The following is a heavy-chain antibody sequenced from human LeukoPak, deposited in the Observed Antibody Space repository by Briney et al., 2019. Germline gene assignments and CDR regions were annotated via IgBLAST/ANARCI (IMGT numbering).Heavy chain of an antibody. CDR1: GGSFSGYY. CDR2: INHSGST. V-gene: IGHV4-34*01. D-gene: IGHD3-16*01. CDR3: ARESFGGPDY. Sequence: SETLSLTCAVYGGSFSGYYWSWIRQPPGKGLEWIGEINHSGSTNYNPSLKSRVTISVDTSKNQFSLKLSSVTAADTAVYYCARESFGGPDYWGQGTLVTVSS. J-gene: IGHJ4*02.